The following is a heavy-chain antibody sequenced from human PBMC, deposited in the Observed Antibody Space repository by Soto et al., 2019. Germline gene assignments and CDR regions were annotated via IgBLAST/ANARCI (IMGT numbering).Heavy chain of an antibody. CDR1: GVTFISYW. CDR3: ARDVGGSRSY. V-gene: IGHV3-74*01. J-gene: IGHJ4*02. Sequence: PGGALRLSGAAPGVTFISYWMHWVRRTPGKGLVWVSRTNEDVIITNYADSVKGRFTISRDNAKNTLYLQMDSLRAEDTAVYYCARDVGGSRSYWGQGTLVTVSS. CDR2: TNEDVIIT. D-gene: IGHD3-10*01.